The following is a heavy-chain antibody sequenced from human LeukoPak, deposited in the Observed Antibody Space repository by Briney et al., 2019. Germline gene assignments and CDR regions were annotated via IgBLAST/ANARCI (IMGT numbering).Heavy chain of an antibody. Sequence: GGSLRLSCAASGFTFSSYGMHWVRQAPGKGLEWVAFIRYDGSNKYYADSVKGRFTISRDNSKNTLYLQMNSLRAEDTAVYYCAKDYYDSSSYQRSGYWGQGTLVTVSS. CDR2: IRYDGSNK. J-gene: IGHJ4*02. V-gene: IGHV3-30*02. D-gene: IGHD3-22*01. CDR1: GFTFSSYG. CDR3: AKDYYDSSSYQRSGY.